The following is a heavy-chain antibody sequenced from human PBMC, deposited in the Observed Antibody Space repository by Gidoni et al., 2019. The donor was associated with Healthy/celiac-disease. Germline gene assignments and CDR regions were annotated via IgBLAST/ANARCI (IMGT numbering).Heavy chain of an antibody. D-gene: IGHD3-22*01. CDR1: GGSISSSSYY. CDR3: ARRVRDPYYYDSSGYYFYFDY. Sequence: QLQLQESGPGLVKPSETLSLTCTVSGGSISSSSYYWGWIRQPPGKGLEWIGSIYYSGSTYYNPSLKSRVTISVDTSKNQFSLKLSSVTAADTAVYYCARRVRDPYYYDSSGYYFYFDYWGQGTLVTVSS. J-gene: IGHJ4*02. V-gene: IGHV4-39*01. CDR2: IYYSGST.